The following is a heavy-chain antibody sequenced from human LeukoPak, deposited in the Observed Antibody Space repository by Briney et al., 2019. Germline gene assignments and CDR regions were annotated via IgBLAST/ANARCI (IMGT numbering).Heavy chain of an antibody. CDR2: IYYSGST. V-gene: IGHV4-59*01. CDR1: GDSISSYY. J-gene: IGHJ3*02. CDR3: ARDGRRGFGTRAFDI. Sequence: SETLSLTCTVSGDSISSYYWSWIRQPPGKGLEWIGYIYYSGSTNYNPSLKSRVTISVDTSKNQFSLKLSSVTAADTAVYYCARDGRRGFGTRAFDIWGQGTMVTVSS. D-gene: IGHD3-10*01.